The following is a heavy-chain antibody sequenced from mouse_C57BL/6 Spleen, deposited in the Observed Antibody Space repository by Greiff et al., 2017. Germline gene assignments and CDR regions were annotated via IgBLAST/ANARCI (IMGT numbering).Heavy chain of an antibody. CDR2: IYPGDGDT. D-gene: IGHD2-4*01. CDR3: AREYYDYDGGGDYYAMDY. Sequence: QVQLQQSGAELVKPGASVKISCKASGYAFSSYWMNWVKQRPGKGLEWIGQIYPGDGDTNYNGKFKGKATLTADKSSSTAYMQLSSLTSEDSAVYFCAREYYDYDGGGDYYAMDYWGQGTSVTVSS. V-gene: IGHV1-80*01. J-gene: IGHJ4*01. CDR1: GYAFSSYW.